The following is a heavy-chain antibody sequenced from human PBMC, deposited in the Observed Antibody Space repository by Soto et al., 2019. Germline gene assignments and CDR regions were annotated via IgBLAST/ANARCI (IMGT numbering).Heavy chain of an antibody. Sequence: EVQLLESGGGLVQPGGSLRLSCAASGFTFSSYAMTWVRQAPGKGLEWVSAITGSGGNTNHLDSVKGRFTISRDNSRNTLYLQMHSLRAVDTAVYYCAKVGSYYKSFDHWYFDLWGRCTLVTVSS. V-gene: IGHV3-23*01. CDR3: AKVGSYYKSFDHWYFDL. CDR1: GFTFSSYA. CDR2: ITGSGGNT. D-gene: IGHD3-10*01. J-gene: IGHJ2*01.